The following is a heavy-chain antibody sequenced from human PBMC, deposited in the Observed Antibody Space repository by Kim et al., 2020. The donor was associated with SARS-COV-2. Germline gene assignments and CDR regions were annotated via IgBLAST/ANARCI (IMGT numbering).Heavy chain of an antibody. V-gene: IGHV4-34*01. CDR3: ARSSRGRGYSGYGGFYYY. CDR2: INHSGST. Sequence: SETLSLTCAVYGGSFSGYYWSWIRQPPGKGLEWIGEINHSGSTNYNPSLKSRVTISVDTSKNQFSLKLSSVTAADTAVYYCARSSRGRGYSGYGGFYYY. CDR1: GGSFSGYY. D-gene: IGHD5-12*01. J-gene: IGHJ6*01.